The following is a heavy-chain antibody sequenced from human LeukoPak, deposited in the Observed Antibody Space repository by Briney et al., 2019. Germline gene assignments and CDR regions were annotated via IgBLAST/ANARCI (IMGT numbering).Heavy chain of an antibody. V-gene: IGHV1-18*01. Sequence: ASVKVSCKASGDTFSSYAISWVRQAPGQGLEWMGWISAYNGNTNYAQKLQGRVTMTTDTSTSTAYMELRSLRSDDTAVYYCALLLGPHYFDYWGQGTLVTVSS. CDR2: ISAYNGNT. D-gene: IGHD2-15*01. J-gene: IGHJ4*02. CDR3: ALLLGPHYFDY. CDR1: GDTFSSYA.